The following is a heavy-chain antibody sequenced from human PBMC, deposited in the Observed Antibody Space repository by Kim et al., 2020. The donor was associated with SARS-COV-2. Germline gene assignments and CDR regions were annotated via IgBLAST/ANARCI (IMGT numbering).Heavy chain of an antibody. Sequence: ETLSLTCAVSGGSISSSNWWSWVRQPPGKGLEWIGEIYHSGSTNYNPSLKSRVTISVDKSKNQFSLKLSSVTAADTAVYYCARDRRGSGYYYYGMDVWGQGTTVTVSS. D-gene: IGHD3-16*01. CDR3: ARDRRGSGYYYYGMDV. CDR1: GGSISSSNW. J-gene: IGHJ6*02. V-gene: IGHV4-4*02. CDR2: IYHSGST.